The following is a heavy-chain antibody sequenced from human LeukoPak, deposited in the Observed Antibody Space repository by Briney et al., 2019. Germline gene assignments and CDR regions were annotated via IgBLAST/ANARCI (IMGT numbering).Heavy chain of an antibody. CDR1: GLTFSRYA. CDR3: TKSGKVDGDHFHDS. Sequence: GGSLRLSCAASGLTFSRYAMNWVRRGPGKRLDWVSTITGSGSTTYYADSVKVRFTVSRDNSKNTLYLQMNSLRAEDTAIYYCTKSGKVDGDHFHDSWGQGTLVAVSS. V-gene: IGHV3-23*01. CDR2: ITGSGSTT. D-gene: IGHD4-17*01. J-gene: IGHJ4*02.